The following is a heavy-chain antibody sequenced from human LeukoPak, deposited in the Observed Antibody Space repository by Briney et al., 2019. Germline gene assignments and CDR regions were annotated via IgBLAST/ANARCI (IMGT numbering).Heavy chain of an antibody. J-gene: IGHJ4*02. Sequence: GGSLGLSCAASGFTFSSYAMSWVRQAPGKGLERVSAISGSGGNTYYADSVKGRFTISRDKSKNTLYLQMNSLRAEDTTVYYCAKDPRELWFGEDYWGQGTLVTVSS. V-gene: IGHV3-23*01. CDR3: AKDPRELWFGEDY. CDR1: GFTFSSYA. CDR2: ISGSGGNT. D-gene: IGHD3-10*01.